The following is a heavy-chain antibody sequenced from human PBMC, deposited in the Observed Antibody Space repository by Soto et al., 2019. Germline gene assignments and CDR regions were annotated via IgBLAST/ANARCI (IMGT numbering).Heavy chain of an antibody. CDR1: GGSFSGYY. Sequence: QVQLQQWGAGLLKPSETLSLTCGVYGGSFSGYYWSWFRQPPGKGLEWIGEITYSGSTTYNPSLKSRVTISVDTSKNPFSLRLSSVTAADTAVYYCARHFSGSYYDDYWGKGSLVTVSS. J-gene: IGHJ4*02. V-gene: IGHV4-34*01. CDR2: ITYSGST. CDR3: ARHFSGSYYDDY. D-gene: IGHD1-26*01.